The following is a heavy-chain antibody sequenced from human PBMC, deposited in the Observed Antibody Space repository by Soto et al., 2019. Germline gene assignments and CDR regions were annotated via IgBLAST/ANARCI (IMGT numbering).Heavy chain of an antibody. V-gene: IGHV1-18*01. D-gene: IGHD3-9*01. Sequence: QVQLVQSGAEVKKPGASVKVSCKASGYTFTSYGISWVRQAPGQGLEWMGWISAYNGNTNYAQKLQGRVTMTTDTCTSTAYMELRSLRSDDTAVYYFARDGTGYDILPGYYIPQYYFDYWGQGTLVTVSS. CDR3: ARDGTGYDILPGYYIPQYYFDY. J-gene: IGHJ4*02. CDR1: GYTFTSYG. CDR2: ISAYNGNT.